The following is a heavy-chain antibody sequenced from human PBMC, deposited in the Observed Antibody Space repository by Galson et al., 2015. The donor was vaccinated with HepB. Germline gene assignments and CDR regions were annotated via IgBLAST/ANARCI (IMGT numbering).Heavy chain of an antibody. V-gene: IGHV3-23*01. Sequence: SLRLSCAASGFTFSNYAMSWVRQAPGKGLEWVSAIRGSGGNTYYADSVKGRFTISRDNSKNTLYLQMNSLRAEDTAVYYCAKGKYYDVLTGYYPFDYWGQGNMVTVSS. CDR3: AKGKYYDVLTGYYPFDY. J-gene: IGHJ4*02. CDR2: IRGSGGNT. D-gene: IGHD3-9*01. CDR1: GFTFSNYA.